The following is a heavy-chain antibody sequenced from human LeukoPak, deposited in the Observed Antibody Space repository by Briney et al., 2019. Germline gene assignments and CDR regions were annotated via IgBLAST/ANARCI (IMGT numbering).Heavy chain of an antibody. CDR2: INHSGST. J-gene: IGHJ4*01. CDR1: GGSLSGYY. CDR3: AGRAMVRGVIRSY. D-gene: IGHD3-10*01. V-gene: IGHV4-34*01. Sequence: SETLSLTCAVYGGSLSGYYWSWIRQPPGKGLEWIGEINHSGSTNYNPSLKSRVTISVDTSKNQVSLKLSSVTAADTAVYYCAGRAMVRGVIRSYWGHGTLVIVSS.